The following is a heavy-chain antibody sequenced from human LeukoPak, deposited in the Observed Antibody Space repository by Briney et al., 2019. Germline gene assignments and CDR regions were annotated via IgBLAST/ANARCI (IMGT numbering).Heavy chain of an antibody. V-gene: IGHV3-30*04. J-gene: IGHJ4*02. CDR1: GFTFSSYA. CDR3: ARDHYCSDGSCYSVGY. CDR2: ISYDGSNK. Sequence: GGSLRLSCAASGFTFSSYAMHWVRQAPGKGLEWVAVISYDGSNKYYADSVKGRFTMSRDNSKNTLYVQMNSLRAEDTAVYYCARDHYCSDGSCYSVGYWGQGTLVTVSS. D-gene: IGHD2-15*01.